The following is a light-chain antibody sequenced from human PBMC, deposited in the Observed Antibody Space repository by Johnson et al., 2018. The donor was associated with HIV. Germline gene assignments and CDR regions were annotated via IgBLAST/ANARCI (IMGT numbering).Light chain of an antibody. V-gene: IGLV1-51*01. CDR2: DND. Sequence: QSVLTQPPSVSAAPGQKVTIFCSGSSSNIGNNYISWYQQVPGTAPKLLIYDNDKRPLGIPDRFSGSKSGTSATLGITGLQTGDEADYYCGTWDNSLVPVYVFGTATKVSVL. CDR1: SSNIGNNY. J-gene: IGLJ1*01. CDR3: GTWDNSLVPVYV.